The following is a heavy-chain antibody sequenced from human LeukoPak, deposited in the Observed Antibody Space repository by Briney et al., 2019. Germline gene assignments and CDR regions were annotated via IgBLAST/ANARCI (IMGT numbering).Heavy chain of an antibody. Sequence: PSETLSLTCTVSGGSISSSSYYWGWIRQPPGKGLEGIGTIYYSGSTYYNPSLKIRVTISVDTSKNQFSLKLSSVTAADTAVYYCARLLWFGGYYFDYWGQGTLVTVSS. D-gene: IGHD3-10*01. CDR1: GGSISSSSYY. J-gene: IGHJ4*02. CDR3: ARLLWFGGYYFDY. V-gene: IGHV4-39*01. CDR2: IYYSGST.